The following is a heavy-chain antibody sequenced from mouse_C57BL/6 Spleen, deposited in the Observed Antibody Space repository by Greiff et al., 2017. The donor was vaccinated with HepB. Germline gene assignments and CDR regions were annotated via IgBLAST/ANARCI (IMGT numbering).Heavy chain of an antibody. D-gene: IGHD2-4*01. Sequence: QVQLQQPGAELVKPGASVKLSCKASGYTFTSYWMHWVKQRPGQGLEWIGMIHPNSGSTNYNEKFKSKATLTVDKSSSTAYMQLSSLTSEDSAVYYCASGVYYDYDGRYFDVWGTGTTVTVSS. CDR3: ASGVYYDYDGRYFDV. CDR1: GYTFTSYW. J-gene: IGHJ1*03. V-gene: IGHV1-64*01. CDR2: IHPNSGST.